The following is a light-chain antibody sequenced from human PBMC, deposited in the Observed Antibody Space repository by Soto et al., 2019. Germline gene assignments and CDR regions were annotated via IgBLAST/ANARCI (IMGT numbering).Light chain of an antibody. J-gene: IGKJ2*01. CDR2: GAS. CDR3: QQYGSLLYT. Sequence: EIVLTQSPGTLSLSPGERATLSCRASQSVSSNYLAWYQQKPGQAPRLLIYGASGRATGIPDRFSGSGSGTDFTLTISRLEPEDFAVYYCQQYGSLLYTFGQGTKLEIK. CDR1: QSVSSNY. V-gene: IGKV3-20*01.